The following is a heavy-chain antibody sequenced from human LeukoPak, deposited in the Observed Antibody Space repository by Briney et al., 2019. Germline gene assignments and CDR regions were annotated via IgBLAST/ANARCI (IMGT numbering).Heavy chain of an antibody. CDR3: ARVIAAAGLNAFDI. CDR1: GFTFSGYW. J-gene: IGHJ3*02. Sequence: GGSLRLSCAASGFTFSGYWMSWVRQAPGKGLEWVANIKQDGREKYYVDSGKGRFTISRDNAKNSLYLQMNSLRAEDTAVYYCARVIAAAGLNAFDIWGQGTMVTVSS. V-gene: IGHV3-7*01. CDR2: IKQDGREK. D-gene: IGHD6-13*01.